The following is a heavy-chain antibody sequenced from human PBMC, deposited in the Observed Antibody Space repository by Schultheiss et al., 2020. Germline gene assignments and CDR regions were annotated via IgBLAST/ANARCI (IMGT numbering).Heavy chain of an antibody. V-gene: IGHV4-59*08. D-gene: IGHD6-19*01. CDR2: IYYRGST. Sequence: SETLSLTCTVSGGSISSYYWSWIRQPPGKGLEWIGYIYYRGSTNYNPSLKSRVTISVDTSKNPFSLKLSSVTAADTAVYYWARYYSSGWYYFDSWGQGILVTVA. J-gene: IGHJ4*02. CDR3: ARYYSSGWYYFDS. CDR1: GGSISSYY.